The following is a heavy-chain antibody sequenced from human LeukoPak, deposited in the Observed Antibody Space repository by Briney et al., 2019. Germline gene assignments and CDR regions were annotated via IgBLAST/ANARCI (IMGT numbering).Heavy chain of an antibody. CDR2: ITSTGGTT. Sequence: PGGSLRLSCAASGFTFNNYAMSWVRQAPGKGLEWVLGITSTGGTTYYADSVRGRFTISRDNFNNTLHLQMNSLRAEDTALYYCAKDAYYYDTSDYPWGQGTLVTVS. CDR1: GFTFNNYA. J-gene: IGHJ1*01. CDR3: AKDAYYYDTSDYP. V-gene: IGHV3-23*01. D-gene: IGHD3-22*01.